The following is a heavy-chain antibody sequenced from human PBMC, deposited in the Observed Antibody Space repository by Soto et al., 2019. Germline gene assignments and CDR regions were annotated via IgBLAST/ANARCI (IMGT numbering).Heavy chain of an antibody. CDR1: GFTFSTEA. D-gene: IGHD5-12*01. Sequence: GGSLRLYRAASGFTFSTEAMRWLRLAPGNGLEWVSAISGSGGCTYYAETVKGRFTISIDNSKNTLYLHMNSLRADDTAVYYCAKDPESGYSGYVAVGFDYWGQGP. CDR3: AKDPESGYSGYVAVGFDY. J-gene: IGHJ4*02. CDR2: ISGSGGCT. V-gene: IGHV3-23*01.